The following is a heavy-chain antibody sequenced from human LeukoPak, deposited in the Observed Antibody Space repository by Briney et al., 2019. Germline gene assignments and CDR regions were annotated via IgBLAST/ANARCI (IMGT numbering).Heavy chain of an antibody. CDR2: ISACNGNT. Sequence: ASVKVSCKASGYTFTSYGISWVRQAPGQGLEWMGWISACNGNTNYAQKLQGRVTMTTDTSTSTAYMELRSLRSDDTAVYYCARVYCSSTSCYNDYWGQGTLVTVSS. CDR3: ARVYCSSTSCYNDY. CDR1: GYTFTSYG. D-gene: IGHD2-2*02. J-gene: IGHJ4*02. V-gene: IGHV1-18*01.